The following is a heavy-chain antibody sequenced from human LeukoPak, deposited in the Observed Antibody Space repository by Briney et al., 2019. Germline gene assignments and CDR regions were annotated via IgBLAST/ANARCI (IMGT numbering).Heavy chain of an antibody. J-gene: IGHJ4*02. CDR2: INTNTGNP. Sequence: GASVTVSCTASGYTFTIYAMNWVRQAPGQGLEWMGWINTNTGNPTYAQGFTGRFVFSLDTSVSTAYLQISSLKAEDTAVYYCAREGNWEPGDYWGQGTLVTVSS. V-gene: IGHV7-4-1*02. D-gene: IGHD1-26*01. CDR1: GYTFTIYA. CDR3: AREGNWEPGDY.